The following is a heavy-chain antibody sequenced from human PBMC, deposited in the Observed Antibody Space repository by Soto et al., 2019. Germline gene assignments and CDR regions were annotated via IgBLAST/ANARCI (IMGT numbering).Heavy chain of an antibody. D-gene: IGHD5-12*01. J-gene: IGHJ4*01. CDR3: ASSRYSGYDYYFDY. CDR2: IYYSGST. Sequence: PSETLSLTCTVSGGSISSYYWSWIRQPPGKGLEWIGYIYYSGSTNYNPSLKSRVTISVDTSKNQFSLKLSSVTAADTAVYYCASSRYSGYDYYFDYWGQGTLVTVSS. CDR1: GGSISSYY. V-gene: IGHV4-59*01.